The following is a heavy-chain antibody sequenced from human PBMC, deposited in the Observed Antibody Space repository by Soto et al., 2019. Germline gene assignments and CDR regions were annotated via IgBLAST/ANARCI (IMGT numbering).Heavy chain of an antibody. V-gene: IGHV1-69*13. CDR2: IIPIFGTA. CDR1: GGTFSSYA. Sequence: EASVKVSCKASGGTFSSYAISWVRQAPGQGLEWMGGIIPIFGTANYAQKFQGRVTITADESTSTAYMELSSLRSEDTAVYYCARGLRSGPGVYYYYGMDVWGQGTTVTVSS. CDR3: ARGLRSGPGVYYYYGMDV. D-gene: IGHD3-10*01. J-gene: IGHJ6*02.